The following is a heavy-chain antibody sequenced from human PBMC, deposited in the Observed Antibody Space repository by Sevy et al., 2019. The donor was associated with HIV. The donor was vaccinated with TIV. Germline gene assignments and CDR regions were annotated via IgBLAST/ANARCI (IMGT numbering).Heavy chain of an antibody. V-gene: IGHV3-30*02. CDR2: IRYDGSNK. CDR1: GFTFSSYG. Sequence: GGSLRLSCAASGFTFSSYGMHWVRQAPGKGLEWVAFIRYDGSNKYYADSVKGRFTISRDDSKNTLYLQMDSLRAEDTAVYYCARESGSDWYLDSWGQGTLVTVSS. CDR3: ARESGSDWYLDS. J-gene: IGHJ4*02. D-gene: IGHD2-21*02.